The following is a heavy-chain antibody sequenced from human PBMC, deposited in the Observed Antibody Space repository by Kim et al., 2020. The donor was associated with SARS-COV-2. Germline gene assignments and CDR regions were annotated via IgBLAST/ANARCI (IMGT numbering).Heavy chain of an antibody. V-gene: IGHV3-30*18. D-gene: IGHD3-3*01. Sequence: GGSLRLSCAASGFTFSSYGMHWVRQAPGKGLEWVAVISYDGSNKYYADSVKGRFTISRDNSKNTLYLQMNSLRAEDTAVYYCAKCRDYEFWSGYYIGYCYCDMDFWGQGTTVTVSS. CDR1: GFTFSSYG. CDR2: ISYDGSNK. J-gene: IGHJ6*02. CDR3: AKCRDYEFWSGYYIGYCYCDMDF.